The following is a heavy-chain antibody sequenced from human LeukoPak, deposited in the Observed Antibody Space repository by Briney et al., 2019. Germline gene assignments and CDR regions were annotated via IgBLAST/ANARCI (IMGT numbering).Heavy chain of an antibody. CDR1: GFTVSSNY. Sequence: GGSLKLSCAASGFTVSSNYMSWVRQAPGKGLEWVSVIYSGGSTYYADSVKGRFTISRDNSKNTLYLQMNSLRAEDTAVYYCAREGPGWDYGDYGGGYFDYWGQGTLVTVSS. CDR3: AREGPGWDYGDYGGGYFDY. CDR2: IYSGGST. J-gene: IGHJ4*02. D-gene: IGHD4-17*01. V-gene: IGHV3-53*01.